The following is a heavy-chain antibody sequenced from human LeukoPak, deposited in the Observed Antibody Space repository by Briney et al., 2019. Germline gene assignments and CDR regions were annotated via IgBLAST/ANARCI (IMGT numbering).Heavy chain of an antibody. Sequence: ASVKVSCKASGYTFSTYDINWVRQATGQGLEWMGWMNPNSGNTDYAQKFQGRVTITRNTSISTAYMELSSQTSEDTAVYYCARGLTPIDYWGQGTLVTVSS. V-gene: IGHV1-8*03. CDR2: MNPNSGNT. CDR3: ARGLTPIDY. J-gene: IGHJ4*02. CDR1: GYTFSTYD.